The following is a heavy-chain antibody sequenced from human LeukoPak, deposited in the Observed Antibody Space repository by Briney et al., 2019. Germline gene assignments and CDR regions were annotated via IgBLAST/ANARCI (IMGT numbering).Heavy chain of an antibody. Sequence: GGSLRLSCTASGFTFSDFPMIWVRQAPGKGLEWVSSIFPSSDEIHYADSVKGRFTISRDNSRSTLSLQMDSLRAEDTATYYCATYRQIQVPFEFWGQGTLVTVSS. V-gene: IGHV3-23*01. CDR1: GFTFSDFP. CDR3: ATYRQIQVPFEF. J-gene: IGHJ4*02. CDR2: IFPSSDEI. D-gene: IGHD5-18*01.